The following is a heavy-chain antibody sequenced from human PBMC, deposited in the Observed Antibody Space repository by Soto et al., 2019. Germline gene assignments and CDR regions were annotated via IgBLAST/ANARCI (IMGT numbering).Heavy chain of an antibody. V-gene: IGHV3-15*07. CDR1: GLTISNAW. D-gene: IGHD2-15*01. CDR3: TTVSVEGV. Sequence: EVQLVESGGGFIYPGGSLRLSCAASGLTISNAWMNWVRQAPGKGLEWVGRIKTNTAGGTTDYAAAVKGRFTVSRDDSKNTLYLQMNSLRTEDTAVYYCTTVSVEGVWGQGTTVTVSS. J-gene: IGHJ6*02. CDR2: IKTNTAGGTT.